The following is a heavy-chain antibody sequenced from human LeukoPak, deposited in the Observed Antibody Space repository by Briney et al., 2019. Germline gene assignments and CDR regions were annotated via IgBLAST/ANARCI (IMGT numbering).Heavy chain of an antibody. CDR1: GYTFTSYD. CDR2: MNPNSGNT. Sequence: ASVKVSCKASGYTFTSYDINWVRQATGQGLEWMGWMNPNSGNTGYAQKFQGRVTMTRNTSISTAYMELSSLRSGDTAVYYCARAGDTAMDTVYYYYMDVWGKGTTVTVSS. CDR3: ARAGDTAMDTVYYYYMDV. V-gene: IGHV1-8*01. D-gene: IGHD5-18*01. J-gene: IGHJ6*03.